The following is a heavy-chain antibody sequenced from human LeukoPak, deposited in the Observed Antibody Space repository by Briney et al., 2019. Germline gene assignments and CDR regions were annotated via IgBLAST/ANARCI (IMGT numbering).Heavy chain of an antibody. CDR1: GFIFPTYG. CDR2: TNRRGDIT. CDR3: ARKGLGGELGGFDS. D-gene: IGHD1-7*01. V-gene: IGHV3-20*01. J-gene: IGHJ4*02. Sequence: GGSLRLSCAASGFIFPTYGMSWVRQVPGKGLEWVSGTNRRGDITGYADFVKGRFTISRDNAKNSLYLQMNSLRVEDTALYHCARKGLGGELGGFDSWGQGTLVTVSS.